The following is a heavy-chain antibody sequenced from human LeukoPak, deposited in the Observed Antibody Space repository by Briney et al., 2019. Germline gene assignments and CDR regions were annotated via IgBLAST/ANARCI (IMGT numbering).Heavy chain of an antibody. CDR3: ARDVGPTDDFWSGYYSDY. V-gene: IGHV1-18*01. J-gene: IGHJ4*02. Sequence: ASVKVSCKASGHTFTSYGISWVRQAPGQGLEWMGWISAYNGNTNYAQKLQGRVTMTTDTSTSTAYMELRSLRSDDTAVYYCARDVGPTDDFWSGYYSDYWGQGTLVTVSS. D-gene: IGHD3-3*01. CDR2: ISAYNGNT. CDR1: GHTFTSYG.